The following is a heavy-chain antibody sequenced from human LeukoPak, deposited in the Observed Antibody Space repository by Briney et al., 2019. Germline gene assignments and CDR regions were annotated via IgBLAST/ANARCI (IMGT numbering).Heavy chain of an antibody. V-gene: IGHV3-66*01. CDR1: GFTVSSNY. CDR3: AKTGYGGNSGVDY. CDR2: IYSGGST. J-gene: IGHJ4*02. D-gene: IGHD4-23*01. Sequence: GGSLRLSCAASGFTVSSNYMGWVRQAPGKGLEWVSVIYSGGSTYYADSVKGRFTISRDNSKNTLYLQMNSLRAEDTAVYYCAKTGYGGNSGVDYWGQGTLVAVSS.